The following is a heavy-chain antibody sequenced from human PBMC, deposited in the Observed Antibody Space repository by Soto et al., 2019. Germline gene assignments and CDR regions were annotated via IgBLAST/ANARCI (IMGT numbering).Heavy chain of an antibody. D-gene: IGHD3-3*01. Sequence: GASVKVSCKASGYTFTSYGISWVRQAPGQGLEWMGWISAYNGNTNYAQKLQGRVTMTTDTSTSTAYMELRSLRSDDTAVYYCARTPGTLDFWSGYAEYWGQGTLVTVSS. CDR2: ISAYNGNT. CDR1: GYTFTSYG. CDR3: ARTPGTLDFWSGYAEY. V-gene: IGHV1-18*01. J-gene: IGHJ4*02.